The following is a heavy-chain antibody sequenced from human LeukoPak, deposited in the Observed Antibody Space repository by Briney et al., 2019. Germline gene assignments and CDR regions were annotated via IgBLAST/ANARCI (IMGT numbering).Heavy chain of an antibody. J-gene: IGHJ4*02. V-gene: IGHV4-34*01. D-gene: IGHD2-2*01. Sequence: SETLSLTCAVYGGSFSGYYWSWIRQPPGKGLEWIGEINHSGSTNYNPSLKSRVTISVDTSKNQFSLKLSSVTAADTAVYYCARGDIVVVPAARLFDYWGQETLVTVSS. CDR2: INHSGST. CDR3: ARGDIVVVPAARLFDY. CDR1: GGSFSGYY.